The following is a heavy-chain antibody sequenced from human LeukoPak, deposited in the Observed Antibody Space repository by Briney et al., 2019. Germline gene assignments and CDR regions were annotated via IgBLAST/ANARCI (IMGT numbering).Heavy chain of an antibody. Sequence: GASVKVSCKASGYTFTGYYMHWVRQAPGQGLEWMGWINPNSGGTNYAQKFQGRDTMTRDTSISTAYMELSRLRSDDTAVYYCARGLTYYYDSSGYDYWGQGTLVTVSS. J-gene: IGHJ4*02. CDR2: INPNSGGT. D-gene: IGHD3-22*01. CDR3: ARGLTYYYDSSGYDY. CDR1: GYTFTGYY. V-gene: IGHV1-2*02.